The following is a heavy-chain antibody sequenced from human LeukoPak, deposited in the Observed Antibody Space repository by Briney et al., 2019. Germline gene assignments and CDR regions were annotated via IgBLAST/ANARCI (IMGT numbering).Heavy chain of an antibody. V-gene: IGHV3-48*04. J-gene: IGHJ5*02. D-gene: IGHD2-8*02. CDR3: ARTAGGHNWFDP. CDR1: GFTFNSYW. CDR2: ISSSGSTI. Sequence: GGSLRLSCAASGFTFNSYWMSWVRQAPGKGLEWVSYISSSGSTIYYADSVKGRFTISRDNAKNSLYLQMNSLRAEDTAVYYCARTAGGHNWFDPWGQGTLVTVSS.